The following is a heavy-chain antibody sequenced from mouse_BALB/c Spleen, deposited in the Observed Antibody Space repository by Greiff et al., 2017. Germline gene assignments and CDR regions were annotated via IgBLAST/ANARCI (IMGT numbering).Heavy chain of an antibody. CDR1: GYTFTSYW. D-gene: IGHD1-2*01. Sequence: QVQLQQPGAELVRPGASVKLSCKASGYTFTSYWINWVKQRPGQGLEWIGNIYPSDSYTNYNQKFKDKATLTIDKSSSTAYMQLSSPTSEDSAVYYCTRGLYGYGFAYWGQGTLVTVSA. J-gene: IGHJ3*01. V-gene: IGHV1-69*02. CDR2: IYPSDSYT. CDR3: TRGLYGYGFAY.